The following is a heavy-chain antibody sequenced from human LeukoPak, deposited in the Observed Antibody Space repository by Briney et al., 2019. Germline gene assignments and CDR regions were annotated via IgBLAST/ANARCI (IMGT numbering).Heavy chain of an antibody. J-gene: IGHJ4*02. Sequence: GGSLRLSCAASGFTFSSYSMNWDRQAPGKGLEWLSYINHNSTTIYYADSVKGRFTVSRDNAKNSLYLQMNSLRAEDTAVYYCATTAYYYDNSGDYWGQGTLVTVSS. V-gene: IGHV3-48*04. D-gene: IGHD3-22*01. CDR2: INHNSTTI. CDR1: GFTFSSYS. CDR3: ATTAYYYDNSGDY.